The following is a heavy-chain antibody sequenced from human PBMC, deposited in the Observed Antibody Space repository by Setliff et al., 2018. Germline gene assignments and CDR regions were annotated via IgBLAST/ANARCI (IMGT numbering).Heavy chain of an antibody. CDR2: INHGGNT. J-gene: IGHJ4*02. CDR3: ARDNTIVGATDY. V-gene: IGHV4-34*10. D-gene: IGHD1-26*01. Sequence: SETLSLTCTVYGASFSDYYWGWIRQPPGKGLEWIAEINHGGNTTIHPSLKSRLTMSVDTSKNQFSLKLTSVTAADTAVYYCARDNTIVGATDYWGQGALVTVSS. CDR1: GASFSDYY.